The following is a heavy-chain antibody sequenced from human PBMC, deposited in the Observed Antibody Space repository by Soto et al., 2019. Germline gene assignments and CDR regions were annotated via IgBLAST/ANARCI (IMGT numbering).Heavy chain of an antibody. V-gene: IGHV4-61*01. CDR3: ARAPFTFDDWFDP. J-gene: IGHJ5*02. Sequence: PSETLSLTCTVSGGSVSSGSDYWSWIRQPPGKGLEWIGYIHYSGNTNYNPSLKSRVTISVDTSKNQFSLKLSSVTAADTAVYYCARAPFTFDDWFDPWGQGTLVTVSS. CDR2: IHYSGNT. CDR1: GGSVSSGSDY.